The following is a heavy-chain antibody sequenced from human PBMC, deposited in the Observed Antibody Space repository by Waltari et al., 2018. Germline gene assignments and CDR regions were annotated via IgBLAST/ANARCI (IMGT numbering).Heavy chain of an antibody. CDR2: ISNDGRNK. Sequence: QVQLVESGGGVVQPGTSLRLSCAASGFTFSSYIMNWVRRAPGKGLEWVAFISNDGRNKYYADSVEGRFTVSRDNSKNTLYLQMTSLRPDDSAVFYCARDQLGGSFAELDYWGQGTLVTVSS. CDR1: GFTFSSYI. D-gene: IGHD6-13*01. CDR3: ARDQLGGSFAELDY. V-gene: IGHV3-30*04. J-gene: IGHJ4*02.